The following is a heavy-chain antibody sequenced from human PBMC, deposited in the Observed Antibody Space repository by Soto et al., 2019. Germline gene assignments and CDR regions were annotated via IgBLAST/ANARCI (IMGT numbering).Heavy chain of an antibody. Sequence: QVQLVQSGAEVKKPGSSVKVSCKASGGTFSSYAISWVRQAPGQGLEWMGGIIPIFGTANYAQKFQGRVTMTADESTSTAYMELRSLRAEDTAVYYCARVRHDYEQRIEYYFDYWGQGTLVTVSS. CDR3: ARVRHDYEQRIEYYFDY. J-gene: IGHJ4*02. V-gene: IGHV1-69*01. CDR1: GGTFSSYA. CDR2: IIPIFGTA. D-gene: IGHD4-17*01.